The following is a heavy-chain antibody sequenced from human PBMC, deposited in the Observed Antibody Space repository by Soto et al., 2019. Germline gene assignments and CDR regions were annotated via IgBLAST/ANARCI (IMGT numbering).Heavy chain of an antibody. CDR3: ARGGATPMVLKY. V-gene: IGHV4-34*01. J-gene: IGHJ4*02. D-gene: IGHD5-18*01. CDR2: INHSGTT. CDR1: GGSLSGYY. Sequence: QVQLQQWGAGLLKPSETLSLTCAVSGGSLSGYYWSWIRQAPGKGLEWSGQINHSGTTNYNPSLKTRVAILIDTSKNQIALILSALTAADRAMYYCARGGATPMVLKYWGQGTLVTVSS.